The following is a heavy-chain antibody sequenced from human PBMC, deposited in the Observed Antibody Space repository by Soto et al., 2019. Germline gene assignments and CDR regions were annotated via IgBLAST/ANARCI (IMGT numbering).Heavy chain of an antibody. D-gene: IGHD5-18*01. CDR3: ASGGYSYGIDY. CDR2: IWYDGSNK. CDR1: GFPFSSYG. J-gene: IGHJ4*02. V-gene: IGHV3-33*01. Sequence: PGGSLRLSCAASGFPFSSYGMHWVRQAPGKGLEWVAVIWYDGSNKYYADSVKGRFTISRDNSKNTLYLQMNSLRAEDTAVYYCASGGYSYGIDYWGQGTLVTVSS.